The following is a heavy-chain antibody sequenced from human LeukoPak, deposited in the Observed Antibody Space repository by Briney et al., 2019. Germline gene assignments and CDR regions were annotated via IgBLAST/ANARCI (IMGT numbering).Heavy chain of an antibody. CDR2: IWYDGSNK. CDR1: GFTFSSYG. J-gene: IGHJ4*02. V-gene: IGHV3-33*01. D-gene: IGHD5-24*01. Sequence: GGSLRLSCAAPGFTFSSYGMHWVRQAPGKVLEWVAVIWYDGSNKYYADSVKGRFTISRGNSKNTLYLQMNSLRAEDTAVYYCARAGSVASPVRWPFDYWGQGTLVTVSS. CDR3: ARAGSVASPVRWPFDY.